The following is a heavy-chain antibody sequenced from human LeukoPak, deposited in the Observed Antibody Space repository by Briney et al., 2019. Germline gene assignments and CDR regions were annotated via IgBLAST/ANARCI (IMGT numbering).Heavy chain of an antibody. CDR1: GFTVSSNY. J-gene: IGHJ3*02. D-gene: IGHD5-18*01. CDR2: IYSGGST. CDR3: ASEGPYSSHDAFDI. Sequence: GGSLRLSCAASGFTVSSNYMSWVRQAPGKGLEWVSVIYSGGSTYYADSVKGRFTISRDNSKNTLYLQMNSLRAEDTAVYYCASEGPYSSHDAFDIWGQGTMVTVSS. V-gene: IGHV3-53*01.